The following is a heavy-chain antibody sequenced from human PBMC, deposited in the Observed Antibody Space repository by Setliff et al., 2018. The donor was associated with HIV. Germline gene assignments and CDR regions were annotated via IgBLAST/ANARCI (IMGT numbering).Heavy chain of an antibody. CDR1: GDSITSQNYY. D-gene: IGHD3-10*01. CDR3: ARAYFGSGIYY. J-gene: IGHJ4*02. Sequence: SETLSLTCNVSGDSITSQNYYWSWIRQPAGKGLEWIGRIYISGSTNYNPSLKSRVSMSIDTSKKQFSLKLSSVTAADTAVYYCARAYFGSGIYYWGQGTLVTVSS. CDR2: IYISGST. V-gene: IGHV4-61*02.